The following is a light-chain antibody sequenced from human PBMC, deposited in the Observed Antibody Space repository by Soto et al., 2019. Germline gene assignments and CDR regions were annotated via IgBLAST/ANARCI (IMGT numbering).Light chain of an antibody. CDR1: NSNIGTGFH. CDR2: ADN. V-gene: IGLV1-40*01. CDR3: QSYDGRLRGMV. Sequence: QSALTQPPSVSGAPGQRVTISCTGTNSNIGTGFHVNWYQQLPGTAPRLLIYADNTRPSGVPDRFSGSKSDTSASLAITGLQSEDEADYYCQSYDGRLRGMVFGGGTKVTVL. J-gene: IGLJ2*01.